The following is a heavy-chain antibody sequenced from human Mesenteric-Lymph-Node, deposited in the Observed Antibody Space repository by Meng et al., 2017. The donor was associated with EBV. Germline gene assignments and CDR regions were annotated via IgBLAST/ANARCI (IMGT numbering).Heavy chain of an antibody. CDR2: INPNSGGT. Sequence: GRLGQAGAEVKKPGASVKASCKAPGYTFTGYYMHWVRQAPGQGLEWMGRINPNSGGTNYAQKFQGRVTMTRDTSISTAYMELSRLRSDDTAVYYCARSDSSSWSDFDYWGQGTLVTVSS. D-gene: IGHD6-13*01. CDR1: GYTFTGYY. V-gene: IGHV1-2*06. J-gene: IGHJ4*02. CDR3: ARSDSSSWSDFDY.